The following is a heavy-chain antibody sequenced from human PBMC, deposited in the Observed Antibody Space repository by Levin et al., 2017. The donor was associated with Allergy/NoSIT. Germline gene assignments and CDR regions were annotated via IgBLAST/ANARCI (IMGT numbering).Heavy chain of an antibody. Sequence: SETLSPTCAVYGGSFSGYYWSWIRQPPGKGLEWIGEINHSGSTNYNPSLKSRVTISVDTSKNQFSLKLSSVTAADTAVCYCASRIVGATRWFDPWGQGTLVTVSS. V-gene: IGHV4-34*01. CDR3: ASRIVGATRWFDP. D-gene: IGHD1-26*01. CDR1: GGSFSGYY. J-gene: IGHJ5*02. CDR2: INHSGST.